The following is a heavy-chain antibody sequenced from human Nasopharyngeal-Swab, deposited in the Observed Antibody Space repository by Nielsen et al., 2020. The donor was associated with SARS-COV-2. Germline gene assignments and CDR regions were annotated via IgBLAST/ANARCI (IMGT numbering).Heavy chain of an antibody. CDR2: IIPILGIA. V-gene: IGHV1-69*04. CDR3: ASSLTYYYDSSGYFDAFDI. J-gene: IGHJ3*02. Sequence: SVKVSCKASGGTFSSYAISWVRQAPGQGLEWMGRIIPILGIANYAQKFQGRVTITADKSTSTAYMELSSLRSEDTAVYYCASSLTYYYDSSGYFDAFDIWGQGTMVTVSS. D-gene: IGHD3-22*01. CDR1: GGTFSSYA.